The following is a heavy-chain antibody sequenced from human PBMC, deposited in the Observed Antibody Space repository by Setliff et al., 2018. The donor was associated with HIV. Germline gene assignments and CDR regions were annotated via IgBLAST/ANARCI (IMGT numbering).Heavy chain of an antibody. CDR2: ISSSSSTI. CDR1: GFTFSSYS. Sequence: PGGSLRLSCAASGFTFSSYSMNWVRQAPGKGLEWVSYISSSSSTIYYADSVKGRFTISRDNAKNSLYLQMNSLRAEDTAVYYCARVTSDSSGYYSRVEYWGQGTPVTVSS. J-gene: IGHJ4*02. V-gene: IGHV3-48*01. D-gene: IGHD3-22*01. CDR3: ARVTSDSSGYYSRVEY.